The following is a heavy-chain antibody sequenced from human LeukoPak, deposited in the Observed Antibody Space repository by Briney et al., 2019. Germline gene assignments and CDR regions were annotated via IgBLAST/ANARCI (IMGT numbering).Heavy chain of an antibody. D-gene: IGHD3-22*01. Sequence: GRSLRLSSAAPGFTFSSYAMHWVRQAPGKGREWVAVISYDGSNKYYADSVKGRFTISRDNSNNILFLQMDSLRAEDTAMYYCAKTNYYDTTDDKSYTTHFDYGGREALVRVS. V-gene: IGHV3-30*14. CDR3: AKTNYYDTTDDKSYTTHFDY. CDR2: ISYDGSNK. CDR1: GFTFSSYA. J-gene: IGHJ4*02.